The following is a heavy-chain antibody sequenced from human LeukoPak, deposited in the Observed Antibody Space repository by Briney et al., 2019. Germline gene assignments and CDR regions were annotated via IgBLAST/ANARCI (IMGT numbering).Heavy chain of an antibody. D-gene: IGHD3-10*01. CDR2: IYTSGST. J-gene: IGHJ5*02. Sequence: SETLSLTCIVSGGSISSYYWSWIRQPAGKGLEWIGRIYTSGSTIYNPSLESRVTISVDTSKNQVSLKLTSVTAADTALYYCATSRFSGGLGRFDPWGQGTLVTVSS. V-gene: IGHV4-4*07. CDR3: ATSRFSGGLGRFDP. CDR1: GGSISSYY.